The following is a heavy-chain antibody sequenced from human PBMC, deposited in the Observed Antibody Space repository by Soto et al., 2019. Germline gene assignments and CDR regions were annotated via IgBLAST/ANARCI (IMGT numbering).Heavy chain of an antibody. CDR1: GYTFTSYG. CDR2: ISAYNGNT. J-gene: IGHJ6*02. CDR3: ARDHLDGQLWFRTYYYYYGMDV. D-gene: IGHD5-18*01. V-gene: IGHV1-18*01. Sequence: QVQLVQSGAEVKKPGASVKVSCKASGYTFTSYGISWVRQAPGLGLEWMGWISAYNGNTNYAQKLQGRVTMTTDTATSTAYMELRSLRSDDTAVYYCARDHLDGQLWFRTYYYYYGMDVWGQGTTVTVSS.